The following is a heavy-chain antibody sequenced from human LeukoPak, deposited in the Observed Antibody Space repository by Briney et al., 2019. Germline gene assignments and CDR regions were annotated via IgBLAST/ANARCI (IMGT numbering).Heavy chain of an antibody. J-gene: IGHJ4*02. V-gene: IGHV3-7*03. D-gene: IGHD6-19*01. CDR3: AKDQVAVAGTSDY. CDR2: IKQDGSEK. CDR1: GFTFSSYW. Sequence: QTGGSLRLSCAASGFTFSSYWMSWVRQAPGKGLEWVANIKQDGSEKYYADSVKGRFTISRDNSKNTLYLQMNSLRAEDTAVYYCAKDQVAVAGTSDYWGQGTLVTVSS.